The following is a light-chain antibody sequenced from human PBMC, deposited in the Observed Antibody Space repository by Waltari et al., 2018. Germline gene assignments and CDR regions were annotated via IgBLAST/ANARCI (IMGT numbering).Light chain of an antibody. J-gene: IGLJ1*01. Sequence: SVSGSPGQSITISCTGSSNDLGTYNLVSWYQQHPGKAPKLMIYEGTERPSGVSNRFSGSKSGNTASLTISGLQAEDEADYYCCSYAGSTTFLYVFGTGTKVTVL. CDR2: EGT. CDR3: CSYAGSTTFLYV. V-gene: IGLV2-23*01. CDR1: SNDLGTYNL.